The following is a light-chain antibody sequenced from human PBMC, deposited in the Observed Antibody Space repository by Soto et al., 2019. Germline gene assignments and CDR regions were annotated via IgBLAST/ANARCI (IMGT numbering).Light chain of an antibody. V-gene: IGLV2-14*01. CDR1: NSDVGGYNF. CDR3: SSYTSTNTYV. Sequence: QSVLTQPASVSGSPGQSITIACTGTNSDVGGYNFVSWYQQHPNQSPKLMIYEVTKRPSGVSTRFSGSKSANTASLTISGLRAEDEADYYCSSYTSTNTYVFGTGTKVTVL. CDR2: EVT. J-gene: IGLJ1*01.